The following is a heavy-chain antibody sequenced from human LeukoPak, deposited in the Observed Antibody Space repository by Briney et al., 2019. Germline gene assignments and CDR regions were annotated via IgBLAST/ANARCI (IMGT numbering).Heavy chain of an antibody. V-gene: IGHV3-43*02. CDR3: VKDTVTMLRSVLSDYYHGMHV. CDR2: MTGDGGTR. J-gene: IGHJ6*02. D-gene: IGHD3-10*01. Sequence: GGSLRLSCAASGFTFYDYAMHWVRQVPGKGLEWVSLMTGDGGTRQYAASVKGRFTISKDNDKETLYLQMNSLRPEDSGIYYRVKDTVTMLRSVLSDYYHGMHVWGQGTTVTVSS. CDR1: GFTFYDYA.